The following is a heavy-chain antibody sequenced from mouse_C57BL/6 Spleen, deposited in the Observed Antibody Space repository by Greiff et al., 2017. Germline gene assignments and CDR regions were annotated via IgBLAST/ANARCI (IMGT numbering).Heavy chain of an antibody. CDR1: GFNIKDYY. Sequence: VQLKQSGAELVKPGASVKLSCTASGFNIKDYYMHWVKQRTEQGLEWIGRIDPEDGETKYAPKFQGKATITADKSSSTAYMQLSSLTSEDSAVYYCAVIYYGVAWFAYWGQGTLVTV. CDR2: IDPEDGET. V-gene: IGHV14-2*01. CDR3: AVIYYGVAWFAY. J-gene: IGHJ3*01. D-gene: IGHD2-1*01.